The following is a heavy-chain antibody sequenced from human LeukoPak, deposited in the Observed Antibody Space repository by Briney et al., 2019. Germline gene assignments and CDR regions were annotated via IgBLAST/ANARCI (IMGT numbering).Heavy chain of an antibody. J-gene: IGHJ4*02. Sequence: QAGGSLRLSCAASGFTFYDYAMHWVRHAPGKGLEWVSGISWNSGSIGYADSVKGRFTISRDNAKNSLYLQMNSLRAEDTAVYYCAKRPGIAAAGTALDYWGQGTLVTVSS. CDR1: GFTFYDYA. CDR3: AKRPGIAAAGTALDY. CDR2: ISWNSGSI. D-gene: IGHD6-13*01. V-gene: IGHV3-9*01.